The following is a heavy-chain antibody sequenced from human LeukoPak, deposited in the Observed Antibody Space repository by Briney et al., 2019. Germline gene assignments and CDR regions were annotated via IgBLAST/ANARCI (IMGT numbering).Heavy chain of an antibody. V-gene: IGHV3-48*02. CDR1: GFTISNYN. Sequence: GGSLRLSCAASGFTISNYNMDWVRQAPGKGLEWISYISTSGIIYYADSVRGRFTISRDNAKNSLYLQMNSLRDEDTAVYYCARDDPNWDPSSYYFDSWGQGVLVTVSS. D-gene: IGHD3-10*01. J-gene: IGHJ4*02. CDR3: ARDDPNWDPSSYYFDS. CDR2: ISTSGII.